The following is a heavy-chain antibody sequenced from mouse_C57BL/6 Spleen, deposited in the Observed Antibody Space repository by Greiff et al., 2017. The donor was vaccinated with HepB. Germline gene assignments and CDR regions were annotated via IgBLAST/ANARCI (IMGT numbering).Heavy chain of an antibody. Sequence: QVQLKQSGPGLVQPSQSLSITCTVSGFSLTSYGVHWVRQSPGKGLEWLGVIWTGGGTNYNSALKSRLSISKDNSKSQVFLKMNSLQTDDTARYYCARGLDYYYFDYWGQGTTLTVSS. CDR3: ARGLDYYYFDY. D-gene: IGHD2-13*01. CDR1: GFSLTSYG. J-gene: IGHJ2*01. CDR2: IWTGGGT. V-gene: IGHV2-9-1*01.